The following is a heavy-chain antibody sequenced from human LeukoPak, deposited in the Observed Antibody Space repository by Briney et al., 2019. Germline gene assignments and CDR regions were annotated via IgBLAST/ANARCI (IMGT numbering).Heavy chain of an antibody. D-gene: IGHD5-18*01. V-gene: IGHV5-51*01. CDR2: IKPGGSHI. CDR1: GYSFTNYW. J-gene: IGHJ5*02. Sequence: PGESPKISCKGSGYSFTNYWIAWVRQMPGKGLEWMGAIKPGGSHIRYSPSFQGQVTISTDKSISTAYLQWSSLKASDTAIYYCARKNPTALRNGWFDPWGQGTLVTVSS. CDR3: ARKNPTALRNGWFDP.